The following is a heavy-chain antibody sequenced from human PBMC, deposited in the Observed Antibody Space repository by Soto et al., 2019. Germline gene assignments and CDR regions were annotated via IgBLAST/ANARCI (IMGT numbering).Heavy chain of an antibody. J-gene: IGHJ4*02. CDR1: GVSFSGYY. V-gene: IGHV4-34*01. CDR2: INHSGST. Sequence: SETLSLTCAVYGVSFSGYYWSWIRQPPGKGLEWIGEINHSGSTNYNPSLKSRVTISVDTSKNQFSLKLSSVTAADTAVYYCAREVAARKPFDYWGQGTLVTVSS. D-gene: IGHD6-6*01. CDR3: AREVAARKPFDY.